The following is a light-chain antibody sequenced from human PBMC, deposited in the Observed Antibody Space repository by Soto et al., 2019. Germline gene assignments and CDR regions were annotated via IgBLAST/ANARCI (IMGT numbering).Light chain of an antibody. J-gene: IGKJ3*01. CDR1: QSVTSNY. V-gene: IGKV3-20*01. CDR3: QQYGSSFT. Sequence: EIVLTQSPGTLSLSPGERSTLSCRASQSVTSNYLAWYQQKPGQAPGLLIYDTSTRASGVPDRFSGSGSGTDFTLTISRLEPEDFAVYYCQQYGSSFTFGPGTTVDIK. CDR2: DTS.